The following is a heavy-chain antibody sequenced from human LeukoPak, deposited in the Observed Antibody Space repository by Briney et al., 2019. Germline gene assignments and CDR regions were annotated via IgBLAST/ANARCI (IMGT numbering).Heavy chain of an antibody. V-gene: IGHV1-18*01. CDR2: ISAYNGNT. J-gene: IGHJ4*02. CDR3: ASGYCSSTSCPKPFDY. D-gene: IGHD2-2*01. CDR1: GYTFTSYG. Sequence: GASVKVSCKASGYTFTSYGISWVRQAPGQGLEWMGWISAYNGNTNYAQKLQGRVTMTTDTSTSTAYMELRSLRSDDTAVYYCASGYCSSTSCPKPFDYWGQGTLVTVSS.